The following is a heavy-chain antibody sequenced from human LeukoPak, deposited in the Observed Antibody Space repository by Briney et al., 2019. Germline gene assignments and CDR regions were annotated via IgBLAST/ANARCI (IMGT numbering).Heavy chain of an antibody. D-gene: IGHD3-10*01. Sequence: SETLSLTCTGSGGSISSYYWSWIRQPPGKGLEWIGYIYYSGSTNYNPSLKSRVTISVDTSKNQFSLKLSSVTAADTAVYYCAREAYGLFDYWGQGTLVTVSS. CDR1: GGSISSYY. V-gene: IGHV4-59*01. J-gene: IGHJ4*02. CDR2: IYYSGST. CDR3: AREAYGLFDY.